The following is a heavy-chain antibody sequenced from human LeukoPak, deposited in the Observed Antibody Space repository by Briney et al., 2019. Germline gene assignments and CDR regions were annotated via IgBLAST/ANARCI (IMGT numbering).Heavy chain of an antibody. CDR2: ISYDGSNK. V-gene: IGHV3-30-3*01. J-gene: IGHJ4*02. D-gene: IGHD5-12*01. CDR1: GFTFSSYA. CDR3: ARDPIVATILYYFDY. Sequence: GGSLRLSCAASGFTFSSYAMHWVRQAPGKGLEWVAVISYDGSNKYYADSVKGRFTISRDNSKNMLYLQMNSLRAEDTAVYYCARDPIVATILYYFDYWGQGTLVTVSS.